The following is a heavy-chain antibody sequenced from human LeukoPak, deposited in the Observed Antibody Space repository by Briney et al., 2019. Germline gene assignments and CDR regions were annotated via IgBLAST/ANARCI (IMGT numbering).Heavy chain of an antibody. CDR3: ARDLCGSSCPDY. CDR2: ISSGSSTI. V-gene: IGHV3-48*04. J-gene: IGHJ4*02. Sequence: PGGSLRLSCGASGFTFSDYSMNWVRQAPGKGREWGSYISSGSSTIYYADSVKGRFTISRDNAKNSLYLQMNSLRAEDTAVYYCARDLCGSSCPDYWGQGTLVTVSS. D-gene: IGHD6-13*01. CDR1: GFTFSDYS.